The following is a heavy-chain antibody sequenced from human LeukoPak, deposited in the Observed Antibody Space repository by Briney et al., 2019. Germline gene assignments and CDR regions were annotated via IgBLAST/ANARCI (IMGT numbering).Heavy chain of an antibody. J-gene: IGHJ4*02. CDR3: ARDWIDDYSGIDS. Sequence: GGSLRLSCAASGFAFTTYAMGWVRQAPGKGLEWVSVISASAGSTYYANSVKGRFTVSRDNSKNTLFLQMNSLRDEDTAIYYCARDWIDDYSGIDSWGQGTLVTVSS. CDR1: GFAFTTYA. D-gene: IGHD3-16*01. V-gene: IGHV3-23*01. CDR2: ISASAGST.